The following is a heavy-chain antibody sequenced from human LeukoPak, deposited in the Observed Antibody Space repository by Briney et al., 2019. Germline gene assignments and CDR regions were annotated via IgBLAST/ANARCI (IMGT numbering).Heavy chain of an antibody. CDR3: AREVSGWFPNGYFQD. V-gene: IGHV3-30*03. Sequence: GGSLRLSCAASGFTFSSYGMHWVRQAPGKGLEWVAVISNDGRNKYYADSVKGRFTISRDNSKNTLYLQMNGLRAEDTAVYYCAREVSGWFPNGYFQDWGQGTLVTVSS. D-gene: IGHD6-19*01. CDR2: ISNDGRNK. J-gene: IGHJ1*01. CDR1: GFTFSSYG.